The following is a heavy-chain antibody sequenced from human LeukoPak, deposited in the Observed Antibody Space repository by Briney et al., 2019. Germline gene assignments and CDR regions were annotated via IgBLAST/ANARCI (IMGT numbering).Heavy chain of an antibody. V-gene: IGHV3-33*06. CDR2: IWYDGSNK. Sequence: GGSLRLSCTASGFTFSSYGMHWVRQAPGKGLEWVAVIWYDGSNKYYADSVKGRFTISRDNSKNTLYLQMNSLRAEDTAVYYCAKDLPPMKGLDYWGQGTLVTVSS. CDR3: AKDLPPMKGLDY. CDR1: GFTFSSYG. J-gene: IGHJ4*02.